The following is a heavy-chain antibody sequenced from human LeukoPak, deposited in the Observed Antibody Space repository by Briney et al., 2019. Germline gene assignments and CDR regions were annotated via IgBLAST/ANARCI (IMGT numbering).Heavy chain of an antibody. CDR3: ASGVTYYDFWSGYPTGYFDY. D-gene: IGHD3-3*01. CDR2: INHSGST. J-gene: IGHJ4*02. CDR1: GFTFRSYA. V-gene: IGHV4-34*01. Sequence: PGGSLRLSCAASGFTFRSYAMHWVRQPPGKGLEWIGEINHSGSTNYNPSLKSRVTISVDTSKNQFSLKLSSVTAADTAVYYCASGVTYYDFWSGYPTGYFDYWGQGTLVTVSS.